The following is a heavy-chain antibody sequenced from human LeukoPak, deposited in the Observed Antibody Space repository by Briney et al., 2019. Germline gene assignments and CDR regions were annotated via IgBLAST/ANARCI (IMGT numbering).Heavy chain of an antibody. J-gene: IGHJ4*02. CDR1: GFTFRNAW. CDR2: INHSGST. D-gene: IGHD2-2*01. V-gene: IGHV4-34*01. CDR3: ARGRFGCSSTSCYFLIAYYFDY. Sequence: GSLRLSCAASGFTFRNAWMSWIRQPPGKGLEWIGEINHSGSTNYNPSLKSRVTISVDTSKNQFSLKLSSVTAADTAVYYCARGRFGCSSTSCYFLIAYYFDYWGQGTLVTVSS.